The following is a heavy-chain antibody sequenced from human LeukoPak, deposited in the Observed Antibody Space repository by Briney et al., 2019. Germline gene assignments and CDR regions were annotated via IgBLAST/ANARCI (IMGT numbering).Heavy chain of an antibody. V-gene: IGHV3-21*01. J-gene: IGHJ4*02. CDR1: GFTFSDYS. CDR3: ARSYDFWSGYGDY. Sequence: GGSLRLSCVASGFTFSDYSMDWVRQSPGKGLEWVASISSTTTYIFYADSVKGRFTISRDNAKNSLYLQMNGLRAEDTAVYYCARSYDFWSGYGDYWGQGTLVTVSS. CDR2: ISSTTTYI. D-gene: IGHD3-3*01.